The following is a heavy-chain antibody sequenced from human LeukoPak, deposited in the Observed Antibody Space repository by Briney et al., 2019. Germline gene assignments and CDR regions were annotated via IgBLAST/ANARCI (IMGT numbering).Heavy chain of an antibody. Sequence: SETLSLTCAVHGGSLSGYYWSWIRQPPGKGLEWIGEIKHSGSTNYNPSLKSRVTISVDTSKNQFSLKLSSVTAADTAVYYCARRLREAGQVDYWGQGTLVTVSS. J-gene: IGHJ4*02. D-gene: IGHD6-13*01. CDR1: GGSLSGYY. CDR2: IKHSGST. V-gene: IGHV4-34*01. CDR3: ARRLREAGQVDY.